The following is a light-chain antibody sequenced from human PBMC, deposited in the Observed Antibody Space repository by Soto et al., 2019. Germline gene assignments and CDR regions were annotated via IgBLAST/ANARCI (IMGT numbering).Light chain of an antibody. V-gene: IGKV1-27*01. CDR3: QKYSSAPLT. CDR2: AAS. CDR1: QDISNY. Sequence: DIPMTQSPSSLSASVGDRVTITCRASQDISNYLAWYQQKPGKVPQPLIYAASTLQSGVPSLFSGSGSGTDFTLTISSLQPEDVATYSCQKYSSAPLTFGGGTEVEIK. J-gene: IGKJ4*01.